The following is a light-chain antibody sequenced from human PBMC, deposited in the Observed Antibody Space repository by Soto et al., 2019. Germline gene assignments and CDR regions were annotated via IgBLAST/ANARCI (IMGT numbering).Light chain of an antibody. V-gene: IGKV3-20*01. Sequence: ESVLRQSPGTLSLSSWERATLSCRASQSVGSKCLAWYQQKPGQAVRLLSYGASSRATGFPDRFGGSGSGTDFTLTISRLAPEDFAVYHCQQYASSPLTFGGGTKVEIK. CDR2: GAS. CDR3: QQYASSPLT. J-gene: IGKJ4*01. CDR1: QSVGSKC.